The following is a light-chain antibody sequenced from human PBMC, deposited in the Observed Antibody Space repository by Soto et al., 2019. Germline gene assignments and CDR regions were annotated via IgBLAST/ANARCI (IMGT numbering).Light chain of an antibody. CDR3: QKYRGDSPWT. CDR1: QSLLHRNGYYY. J-gene: IGKJ1*01. CDR2: GAS. Sequence: MTQSPLSLPVTPGEPASISCRSSQSLLHRNGYYYLAWYQQKPGKVPQILIYGASTLHPGVPSRFSGSGSGTYFTLTINSLQPEDVATYYCQKYRGDSPWTFGQGTKVDIK. V-gene: IGKV1-27*01.